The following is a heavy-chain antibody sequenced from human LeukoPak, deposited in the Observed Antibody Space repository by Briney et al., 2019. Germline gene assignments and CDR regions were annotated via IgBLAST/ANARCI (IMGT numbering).Heavy chain of an antibody. V-gene: IGHV4-39*07. CDR1: GGSFNSITYS. CDR2: IDYSGST. Sequence: SETLSLTCTVSGGSFNSITYSWGWIRQPPGKGLEWIGIIDYSGSTYYNPSLKSRVTISVDTSKNQFSLKLSSVTAADTAVYYCARGGYYYDSSGYDYWGQGTLVTVSS. CDR3: ARGGYYYDSSGYDY. D-gene: IGHD3-22*01. J-gene: IGHJ4*02.